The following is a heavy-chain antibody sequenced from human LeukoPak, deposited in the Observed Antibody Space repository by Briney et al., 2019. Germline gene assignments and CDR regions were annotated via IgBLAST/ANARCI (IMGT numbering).Heavy chain of an antibody. Sequence: SETLSLTCTVSGGSVIRGDHYWSWIRQPPGRGLEWIGYIYYTGRTTYNPSLKGRVSLSTDPSKNQFSLQMSSVTAADTAVYYCTRRSRTGSYTFDYWGQGTLVTVSS. CDR1: GGSVIRGDHY. CDR3: TRRSRTGSYTFDY. J-gene: IGHJ4*02. CDR2: IYYTGRT. V-gene: IGHV4-30-4*01. D-gene: IGHD3/OR15-3a*01.